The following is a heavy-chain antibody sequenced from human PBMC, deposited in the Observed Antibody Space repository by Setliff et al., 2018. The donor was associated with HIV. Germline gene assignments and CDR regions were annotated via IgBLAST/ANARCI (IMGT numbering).Heavy chain of an antibody. Sequence: SETLSLTCTVSGGSISSHYWSWVRQSPGKGLEWIGSISYSGSTNHNPSLKNRVTISVDTSKNQFSLRLSSVTSADTAVYYCARGVTSPFATGIWGHGTLVTVAS. V-gene: IGHV4-59*11. CDR3: ARGVTSPFATGI. D-gene: IGHD2-2*01. CDR1: GGSISSHY. J-gene: IGHJ4*01. CDR2: ISYSGST.